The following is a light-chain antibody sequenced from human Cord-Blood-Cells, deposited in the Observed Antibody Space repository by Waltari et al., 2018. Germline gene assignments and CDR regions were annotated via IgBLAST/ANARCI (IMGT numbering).Light chain of an antibody. V-gene: IGLV1-40*01. CDR3: QSYDSSLSGSYV. J-gene: IGLJ1*01. Sequence: QSVLTQPPSVSGAPGQRVTISCTGSSSNIGAGYDVHWYQQLPGTAPKLPINGNSNRPSGVPDRFSGSKSGTSASLAITVLQAEDEADYYCQSYDSSLSGSYVFGTGTKVTVL. CDR2: GNS. CDR1: SSNIGAGYD.